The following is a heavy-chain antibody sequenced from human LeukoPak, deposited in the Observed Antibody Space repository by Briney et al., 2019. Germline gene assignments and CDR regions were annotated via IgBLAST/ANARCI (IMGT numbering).Heavy chain of an antibody. D-gene: IGHD6-13*01. J-gene: IGHJ4*02. Sequence: GGSLRLSCAASGFTFSNAWMSWVRQAPGKGLEWVGRIKSKTDGGTTDYAAPVKRRSTISRDDSKNTLYLQMNSMKTEDTAVYYCTTGLYSSSWQGVDYWGQGTLVTVSS. V-gene: IGHV3-15*01. CDR3: TTGLYSSSWQGVDY. CDR1: GFTFSNAW. CDR2: IKSKTDGGTT.